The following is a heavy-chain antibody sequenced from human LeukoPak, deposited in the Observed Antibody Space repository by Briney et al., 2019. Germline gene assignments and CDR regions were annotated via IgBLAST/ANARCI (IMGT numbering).Heavy chain of an antibody. CDR3: AGGPPIVATKVDTAMAGYYFDF. CDR1: GGSFSGYY. D-gene: IGHD5-18*01. V-gene: IGHV4-34*01. Sequence: SETLSLTCAVYGGSFSGYYWSWIRQPPGKGLEWIAEIDHTGGTNYNPSLKSRVTMSVDASKNQFSLTLDSVTAADTAVYYCAGGPPIVATKVDTAMAGYYFDFWGQGTLVTVSS. CDR2: IDHTGGT. J-gene: IGHJ4*02.